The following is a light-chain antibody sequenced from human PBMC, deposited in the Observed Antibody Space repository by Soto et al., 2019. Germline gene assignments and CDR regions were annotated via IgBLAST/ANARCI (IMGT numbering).Light chain of an antibody. Sequence: AIQITQSPSSLSASVGDRVTITCRASQGIANELGWYQQKPGKAPKLLINAASSLQSGVPSRFSGSGSGTDFTLTISSLQPEDFATYYCLQDYTYPWTFGQGTKVDIK. J-gene: IGKJ1*01. CDR3: LQDYTYPWT. CDR1: QGIANE. V-gene: IGKV1-6*01. CDR2: AAS.